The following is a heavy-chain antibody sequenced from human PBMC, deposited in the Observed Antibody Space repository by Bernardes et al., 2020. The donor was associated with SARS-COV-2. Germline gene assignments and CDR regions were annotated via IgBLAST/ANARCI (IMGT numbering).Heavy chain of an antibody. CDR3: TTRSS. V-gene: IGHV3-15*01. J-gene: IGHJ5*02. CDR2: IKSETDGGTT. Sequence: VGSLLLSCAASGFTFSNAWMNWVRQAPGPGLEWVGRIKSETDGGTTDYAAPVKGRFTISRHDSKNTLYLQMNSLKTEDTAFYYCTTRSSWGQGTLVTVSS. CDR1: GFTFSNAW.